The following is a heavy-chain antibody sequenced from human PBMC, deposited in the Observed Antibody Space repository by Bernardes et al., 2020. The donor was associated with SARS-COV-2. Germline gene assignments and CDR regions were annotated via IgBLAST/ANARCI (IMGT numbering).Heavy chain of an antibody. CDR1: GFTFNAYS. V-gene: IGHV3-7*04. D-gene: IGHD3-3*01. CDR2: IKKDGGDE. Sequence: VGSLSLSCAGSGFTFNAYSMSWVRQAPGKGLEWVAIIKKDGGDEYYLDSVRGRFTISRDNAKNSLNLQMNSLRAEDTAVYYCARVRFLKWVPDVIDYWGQGTLVTVSS. J-gene: IGHJ4*02. CDR3: ARVRFLKWVPDVIDY.